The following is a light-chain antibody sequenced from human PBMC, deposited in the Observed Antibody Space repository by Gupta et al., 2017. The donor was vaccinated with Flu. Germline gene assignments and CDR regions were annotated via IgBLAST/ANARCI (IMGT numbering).Light chain of an antibody. CDR1: QDISGC. CDR2: KTS. J-gene: IGKJ1*01. V-gene: IGKV1-5*03. CDR3: QQYDSYSRT. Sequence: DIQMTQSPSTLSASVGDRVTITCRASQDISGCLSWYQQKPGKAPRLLIYKTSTLETGVPSRFRGSGSETEFTLTITSLQPDDFATYYCQQYDSYSRTFGQGTRVEIK.